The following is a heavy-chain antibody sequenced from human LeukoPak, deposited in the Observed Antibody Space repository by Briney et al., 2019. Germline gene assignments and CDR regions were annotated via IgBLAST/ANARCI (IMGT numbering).Heavy chain of an antibody. D-gene: IGHD3-10*01. Sequence: SETLSLTCTVSSGSISTSNYYWGWVRQPPGKALEWIGNIFYSGSTYYSPSLKSRVTISLDTSRNQFSLNLTSVTAADAAVYFGNYNGSGNYYFLKYFDDWGQGTLVTVSS. CDR1: SGSISTSNYY. CDR2: IFYSGST. J-gene: IGHJ4*02. CDR3: NYNGSGNYYFLKYFDD. V-gene: IGHV4-39*07.